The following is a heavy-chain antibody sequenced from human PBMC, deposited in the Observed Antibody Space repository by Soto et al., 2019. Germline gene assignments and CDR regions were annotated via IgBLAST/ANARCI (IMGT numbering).Heavy chain of an antibody. J-gene: IGHJ4*02. CDR2: ISVSGNII. Sequence: EVQLVESGGGLVQPGGSLRLSCAASGFTFSTYEFNWVRQAPGRGLEWISYISVSGNIIKYADSVKGRFTISRDNAENSLHLHMSSLRVDDTAVYFCVRDTMMSSAAASLDYWGQGTQVIVSS. CDR3: VRDTMMSSAAASLDY. D-gene: IGHD6-13*01. CDR1: GFTFSTYE. V-gene: IGHV3-48*03.